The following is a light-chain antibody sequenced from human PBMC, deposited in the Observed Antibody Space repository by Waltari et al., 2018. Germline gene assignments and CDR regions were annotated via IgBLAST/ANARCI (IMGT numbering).Light chain of an antibody. CDR1: QSVSNF. CDR2: EAS. CDR3: QQRANWPPLT. Sequence: EIVLTQPPATLSLSPGERATLSCRASQSVSNFLSWYQQKPGQAPRLLIYEASKRATGIPARFSGSGSGTDFTLTIGSLEPEDFAVYYCQQRANWPPLTFGGGTKVEIK. V-gene: IGKV3-11*01. J-gene: IGKJ4*01.